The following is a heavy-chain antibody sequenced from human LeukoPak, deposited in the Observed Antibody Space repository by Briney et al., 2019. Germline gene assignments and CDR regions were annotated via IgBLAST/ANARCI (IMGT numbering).Heavy chain of an antibody. D-gene: IGHD2-21*02. CDR3: ARGGFYCGADCYVDY. Sequence: PSETLSLTCAVYGGSFSPYYWSWIRQPPGKGLEGIGEINHSGSTNYNPSLKSRVTISVDTSKNQFSLKLSSVTAADTAVYYCARGGFYCGADCYVDYWGQGTLVTVSS. V-gene: IGHV4-34*01. CDR2: INHSGST. J-gene: IGHJ4*02. CDR1: GGSFSPYY.